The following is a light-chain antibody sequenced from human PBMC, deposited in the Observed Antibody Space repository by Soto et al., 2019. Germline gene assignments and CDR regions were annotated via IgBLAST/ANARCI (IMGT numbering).Light chain of an antibody. CDR2: WAS. CDR1: QGVLFGSNNKNN. Sequence: DIVMTQSPDSLPWSLAGRAPTNGKSSQGVLFGSNNKNNLAWYQQKPGQPPKLLIDWASTRESGVPDRFSGSGSGTDFNLTINSLQAEDVAVYYCQQYSGNLRTFGQGTKVEIK. J-gene: IGKJ1*01. V-gene: IGKV4-1*01. CDR3: QQYSGNLRT.